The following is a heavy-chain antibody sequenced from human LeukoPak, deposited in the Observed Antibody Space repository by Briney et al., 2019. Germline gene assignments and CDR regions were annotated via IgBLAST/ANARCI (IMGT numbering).Heavy chain of an antibody. J-gene: IGHJ4*02. D-gene: IGHD3-9*01. V-gene: IGHV4-39*07. CDR3: AREGRRYFDWLTTD. CDR1: GGSIGSGGYY. Sequence: PSETLSLTCTVSGGSIGSGGYYWGWIRQPPGKGLEWIGSIYYSGSTYYNPSLKSRVTISVDTSKNQFSLKLSSVTAADTAVYYCAREGRRYFDWLTTDWGQGTLVTVSS. CDR2: IYYSGST.